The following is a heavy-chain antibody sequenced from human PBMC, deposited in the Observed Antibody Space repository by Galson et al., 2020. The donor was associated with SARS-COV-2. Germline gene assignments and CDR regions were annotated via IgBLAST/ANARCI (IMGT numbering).Heavy chain of an antibody. J-gene: IGHJ4*02. CDR3: AAFVARPVY. D-gene: IGHD6-6*01. V-gene: IGHV1-58*01. CDR2: IVVGSGKT. CDR1: GFTFTSSA. Sequence: SVNVSCKTSGFTFTSSAVQWVRQARGQRLEWIGWIVVGSGKTNYAQKFQERVTITRDMSTSTAYMELSSLRYEDTAVDYWAAFVARPVYWGQGTLVTVSS.